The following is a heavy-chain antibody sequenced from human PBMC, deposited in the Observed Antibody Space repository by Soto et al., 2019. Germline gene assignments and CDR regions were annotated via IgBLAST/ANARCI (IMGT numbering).Heavy chain of an antibody. J-gene: IGHJ6*03. Sequence: GGSLRLSCAASGFTFSDYYMSWIRQAPGKGLEWVSYISSSGSTIYYADSVKGRFTISRDNAKNSLYLQMNSLRAEDTAVYYCARGGRYGDETYYYYYYMDVWGKGTTVTVSS. CDR2: ISSSGSTI. CDR3: ARGGRYGDETYYYYYYMDV. V-gene: IGHV3-11*01. D-gene: IGHD4-17*01. CDR1: GFTFSDYY.